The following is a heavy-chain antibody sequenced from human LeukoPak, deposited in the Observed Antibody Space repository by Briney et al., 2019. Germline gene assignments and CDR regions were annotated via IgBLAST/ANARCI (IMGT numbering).Heavy chain of an antibody. CDR2: IRYDGSNK. CDR1: GFTFDDYG. J-gene: IGHJ4*02. V-gene: IGHV3-30*02. CDR3: AKDLYYDFWSGYFDY. Sequence: GGSLRLSCAASGFTFDDYGMSWVRQAPGKGLEWVAFIRYDGSNKYYADSVKGRFTISRDNSKNTLYLQMNSLRAEDTAVYYCAKDLYYDFWSGYFDYWGQGTLVTVSS. D-gene: IGHD3-3*01.